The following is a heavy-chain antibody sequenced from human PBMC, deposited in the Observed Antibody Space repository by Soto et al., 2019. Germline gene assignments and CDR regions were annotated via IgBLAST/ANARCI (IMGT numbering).Heavy chain of an antibody. D-gene: IGHD5-12*01. CDR3: ARAISGYVT. V-gene: IGHV1-3*04. CDR1: GITSTTYA. CDR2: INTGNGNT. Sequence: QVQLVQSGAEVKKPGASVKVSCKASGITSTTYAIHWLRQVPGQGLEWMGWINTGNGNTSYSQRFLGRVSLTTDTSACTASMDLSSLTSEDTAVYYCARAISGYVTWGQGTLITVSS. J-gene: IGHJ5*02.